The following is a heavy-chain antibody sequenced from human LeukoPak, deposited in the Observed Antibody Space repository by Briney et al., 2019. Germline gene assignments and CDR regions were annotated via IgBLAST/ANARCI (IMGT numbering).Heavy chain of an antibody. J-gene: IGHJ6*02. CDR2: ISPDGRDT. CDR1: GFAFSTYW. Sequence: GGSLRLSCAASGFAFSTYWMHWVRQAPGKGPVWVSRISPDGRDTIYADSVKGRFTISRDNAKNSLYLQMNSLRAEDTAVYYCARDGGYCSSTSCSGSYYGMDVWGQGTTVTVSS. CDR3: ARDGGYCSSTSCSGSYYGMDV. V-gene: IGHV3-74*01. D-gene: IGHD2-2*01.